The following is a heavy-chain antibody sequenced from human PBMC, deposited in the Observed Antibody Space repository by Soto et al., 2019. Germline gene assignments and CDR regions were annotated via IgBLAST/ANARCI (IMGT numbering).Heavy chain of an antibody. Sequence: EVQLLESGGGLVQPGGSLRLACATSGFSFSTYAMTWVRQAPGKGLEWVSTFNGNGGGTYYADSVKGRFTISRDNSKNTLYLQMDSLRAEDTATYYCAKDNSLHWVDPWGQGTLVTVSS. CDR3: AKDNSLHWVDP. CDR2: FNGNGGGT. D-gene: IGHD2-15*01. V-gene: IGHV3-23*01. CDR1: GFSFSTYA. J-gene: IGHJ5*02.